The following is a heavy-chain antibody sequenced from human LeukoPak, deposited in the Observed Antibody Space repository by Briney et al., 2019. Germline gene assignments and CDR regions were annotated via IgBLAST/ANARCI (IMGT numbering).Heavy chain of an antibody. D-gene: IGHD2-21*01. J-gene: IGHJ4*02. CDR3: AKDQHATFDY. CDR2: IGGSGGST. V-gene: IGHV3-23*01. Sequence: GGSLRLSCATSGFTFSSYAMSWVRQAPGKGLEWVSAIGGSGGSTYYADSVKGRFTISRDNSKNTLYLQMSSLRAEDTARYYCAKDQHATFDYCAQGTLVTVSS. CDR1: GFTFSSYA.